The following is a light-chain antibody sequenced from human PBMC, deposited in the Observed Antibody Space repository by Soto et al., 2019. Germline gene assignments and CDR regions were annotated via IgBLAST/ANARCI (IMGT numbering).Light chain of an antibody. J-gene: IGKJ1*01. CDR3: QVRDVWPS. CDR2: DAS. V-gene: IGKV3-11*01. Sequence: IVLTQSPVTLAVSPGESAVLSCRASQSVSTSLAWYQHKPGQAPRLFIYDASKRAPGIPARFTGSGSGAHFTLTVSGREPEDIAVYYCQVRDVWPSFGQGTKVESK. CDR1: QSVSTS.